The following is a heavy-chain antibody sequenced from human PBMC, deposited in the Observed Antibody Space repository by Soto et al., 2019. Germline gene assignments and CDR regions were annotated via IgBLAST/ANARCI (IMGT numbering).Heavy chain of an antibody. CDR3: ASHYGDYVPAFDI. D-gene: IGHD4-17*01. V-gene: IGHV4-59*08. Sequence: SETLSLTCTVSGGSISSYYWSWIRQPPGKGLEWIGYIYYSGSTNYNPSLKSRVTISVDTSKNQFSLKLSSVTAADTAVYYCASHYGDYVPAFDIWGQGTMVTVSS. CDR2: IYYSGST. J-gene: IGHJ3*02. CDR1: GGSISSYY.